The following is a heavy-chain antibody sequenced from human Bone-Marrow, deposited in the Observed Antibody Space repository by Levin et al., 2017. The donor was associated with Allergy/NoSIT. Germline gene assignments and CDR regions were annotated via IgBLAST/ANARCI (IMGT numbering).Heavy chain of an antibody. Sequence: AASVKVSCKTSGYTFTNYGIGWVRQAPGQGLEWMGWISAKDGNINYAQKVQGRVTLSTDISTSTAYMELRTLRSDDTAGYYCAVGWGGDGNGYFNYWGQGTLVTVSS. J-gene: IGHJ4*02. D-gene: IGHD2-8*01. V-gene: IGHV1-18*01. CDR1: GYTFTNYG. CDR2: ISAKDGNI. CDR3: AVGWGGDGNGYFNY.